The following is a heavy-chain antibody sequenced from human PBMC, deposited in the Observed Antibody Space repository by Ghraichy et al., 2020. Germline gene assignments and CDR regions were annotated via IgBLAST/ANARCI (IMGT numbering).Heavy chain of an antibody. Sequence: ASVKVSCKASGYTFRSYGISWVRHAPGQGLEWMGWISPDNENSKYAQNFQGRVTVTTDTPTSTVHMELRRLRSDDTAVYYCARDGGCGRDCYSIYYYGMDVWGQGTTVTVSS. D-gene: IGHD2-21*02. V-gene: IGHV1-18*01. CDR3: ARDGGCGRDCYSIYYYGMDV. CDR2: ISPDNENS. CDR1: GYTFRSYG. J-gene: IGHJ6*02.